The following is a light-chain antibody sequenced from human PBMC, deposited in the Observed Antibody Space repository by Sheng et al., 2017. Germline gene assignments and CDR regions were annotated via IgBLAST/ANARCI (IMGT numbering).Light chain of an antibody. CDR1: SSNIGAGYD. CDR2: GND. J-gene: IGLJ1*01. V-gene: IGLV1-40*01. CDR3: YSPSSTYIYV. Sequence: QSVLTQPPSVSGAPGQRVTISCTGSSSNIGAGYDVHWYQQLPGKAPKLLIYGNDNRPSGVPDRFSGSKSGTSASLAIIGLQAADEADYYCYSPSSTYIYVFGAGTKVTVL.